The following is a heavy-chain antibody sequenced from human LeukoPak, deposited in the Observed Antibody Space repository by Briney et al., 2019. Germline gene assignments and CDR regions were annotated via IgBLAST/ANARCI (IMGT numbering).Heavy chain of an antibody. CDR2: IYYSGST. CDR3: ARHPSVGAAGTDY. D-gene: IGHD6-13*01. V-gene: IGHV4-59*08. J-gene: IGHJ4*02. CDR1: GGSISSYY. Sequence: PSETLSLTCTVSGGSISSYYWSWIRQPPGKGLEWIGYIYYSGSTNYNPSLKSRVTISVDTSKNQFSLKLSSVTAADTAVYYCARHPSVGAAGTDYWGQGTLVTVSS.